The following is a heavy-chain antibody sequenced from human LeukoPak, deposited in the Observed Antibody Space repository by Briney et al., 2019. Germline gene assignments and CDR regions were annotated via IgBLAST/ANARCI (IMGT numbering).Heavy chain of an antibody. Sequence: GASVKVSCKCSVYTFTSYDFSWVRQAPGQGLEWVGWISAYNGNTNYAQKLQGRVTMTTDTSTSTAYMELRSLRSDDTAVYYCATSLDYGSSWHFDYWGQGTLDTVSS. CDR3: ATSLDYGSSWHFDY. CDR1: VYTFTSYD. CDR2: ISAYNGNT. D-gene: IGHD6-13*01. V-gene: IGHV1-18*01. J-gene: IGHJ4*02.